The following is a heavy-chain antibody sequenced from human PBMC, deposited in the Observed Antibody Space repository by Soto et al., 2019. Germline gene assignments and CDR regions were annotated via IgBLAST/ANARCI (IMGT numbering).Heavy chain of an antibody. CDR1: GFTFSSYA. CDR3: AKDQYGDYAY. V-gene: IGHV3-23*01. J-gene: IGHJ4*02. Sequence: EVQLLESGGRLVQPGASLRLSCAASGFTFSSYAMSWVRQAPGKGLEWVSAISGSGGSTYYADSVKGRFTISRDNCKNTLYLQMNSLRAEDTAVYYCAKDQYGDYAYWGQGPLVTVSS. CDR2: ISGSGGST. D-gene: IGHD4-17*01.